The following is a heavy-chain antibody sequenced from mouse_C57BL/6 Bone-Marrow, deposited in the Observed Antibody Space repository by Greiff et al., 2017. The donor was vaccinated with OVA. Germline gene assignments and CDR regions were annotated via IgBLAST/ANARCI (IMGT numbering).Heavy chain of an antibody. CDR3: ARWESLYYYGSSYAMDY. D-gene: IGHD1-1*01. CDR2: IYPGGGFT. Sequence: QVHVKQSGAELVRPGTSVKMSCKASGYTFTNYWIGWAKQRPGHGLEWIGDIYPGGGFTNYNEKFKGKATLTADKSSSTAYMQFSSLTSEDSAIYYCARWESLYYYGSSYAMDYWGQGTSVTVSS. V-gene: IGHV1-63*01. J-gene: IGHJ4*01. CDR1: GYTFTNYW.